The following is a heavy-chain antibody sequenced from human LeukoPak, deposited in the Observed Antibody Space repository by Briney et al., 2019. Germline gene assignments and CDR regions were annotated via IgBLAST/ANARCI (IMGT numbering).Heavy chain of an antibody. D-gene: IGHD3-22*01. V-gene: IGHV3-21*01. CDR3: ARAYWRGYYDSSGYYYLLAY. CDR1: GFAFNDYT. Sequence: GGSLRLSCAASGFAFNDYTMTWVRQAPGKGLEWVSSISPSSSYIYYADSVKGRFTISRDNAKNSLYLQMNSLRAEDTAVYYCARAYWRGYYDSSGYYYLLAYWGQGTLVTVSS. J-gene: IGHJ4*02. CDR2: ISPSSSYI.